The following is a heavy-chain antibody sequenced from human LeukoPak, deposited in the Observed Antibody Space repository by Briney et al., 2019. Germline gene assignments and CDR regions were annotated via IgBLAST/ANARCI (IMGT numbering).Heavy chain of an antibody. Sequence: SETLSLTCTVSGGSISSSSYYWGWIRQPPGKGLEWIGSIYYSGSTYYNPSLKSRVTISVDTSKNQFSLKLSSVTAADTAVYYCAREWSSGWYGGLNYNWFDPWGQGTLVTVSS. V-gene: IGHV4-39*07. D-gene: IGHD6-19*01. CDR3: AREWSSGWYGGLNYNWFDP. CDR1: GGSISSSSYY. CDR2: IYYSGST. J-gene: IGHJ5*02.